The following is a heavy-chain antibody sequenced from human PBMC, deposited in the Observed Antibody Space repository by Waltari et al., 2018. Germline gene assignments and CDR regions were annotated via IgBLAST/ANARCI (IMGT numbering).Heavy chain of an antibody. J-gene: IGHJ4*02. CDR1: GFRFSTYA. Sequence: EVQLLASGGGQVRAGGSLRLFCGTSGFRFSTYAMTWVRQSTEKGLQLVSTISATADATYYAESVKGRFTVSRDQSKSTLYLQMNSLTFEDTAVYYCAKGGRDWGPHFDYWGQGIPVIVSS. CDR3: AKGGRDWGPHFDY. V-gene: IGHV3-23*01. D-gene: IGHD7-27*01. CDR2: ISATADAT.